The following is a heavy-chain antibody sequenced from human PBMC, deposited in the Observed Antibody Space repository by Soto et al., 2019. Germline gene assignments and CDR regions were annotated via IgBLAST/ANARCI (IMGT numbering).Heavy chain of an antibody. CDR3: ARYVSNYPYYYGMDV. V-gene: IGHV4-39*01. D-gene: IGHD4-4*01. CDR1: GGSISSSSYY. Sequence: SETLSPTCIVSGGSISSSSYYWGWIRQPPGKGLDWIGTIYYSGSTYYNPSLKSRVTISVDTSKNQFSLKLSSVTAADTAMYYCARYVSNYPYYYGMDVWGQGTTVTVSS. J-gene: IGHJ6*02. CDR2: IYYSGST.